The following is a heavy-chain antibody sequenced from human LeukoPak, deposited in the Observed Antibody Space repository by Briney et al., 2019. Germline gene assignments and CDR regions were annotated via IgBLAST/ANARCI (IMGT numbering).Heavy chain of an antibody. CDR3: ARAPNNTDYSAGYWYFDL. D-gene: IGHD3-16*01. CDR2: ITHDGSSK. Sequence: GGSLRLSCAGSGFAFNIFGMHWIRQAPGKGLEWVTSITHDGSSKYYADSVKGRFSISRDNSANTLYLQMNSLRAEDTAVYYCARAPNNTDYSAGYWYFDLWGRGTLFTVSS. J-gene: IGHJ2*01. CDR1: GFAFNIFG. V-gene: IGHV3-30*12.